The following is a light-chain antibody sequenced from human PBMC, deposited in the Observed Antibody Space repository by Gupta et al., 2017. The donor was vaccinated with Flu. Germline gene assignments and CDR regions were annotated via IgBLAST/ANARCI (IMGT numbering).Light chain of an antibody. CDR2: DAS. Sequence: IQMTQSPSSLSASVGDRVTITCQASQDIRKYLNWYQQKPGKAPELLIYDASELETGVPSRFSGSGSGTHFSLIISSRQPEDVAPYYGQQDENHPPYSFGQGTKLEIK. CDR1: QDIRKY. CDR3: QQDENHPPYS. V-gene: IGKV1-33*01. J-gene: IGKJ2*03.